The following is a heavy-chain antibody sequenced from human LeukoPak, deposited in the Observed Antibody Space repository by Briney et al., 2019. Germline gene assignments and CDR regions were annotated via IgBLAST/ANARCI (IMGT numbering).Heavy chain of an antibody. CDR3: AKTPTFYYDSSVRYFDY. Sequence: PGGSLRLSCAASGFTFSSYAMSWVRQAPGKGLEWVSAISGSGGSTYYADSVKGRFTISRDNSKNTLYLQMNSLRAEDTAVYHCAKTPTFYYDSSVRYFDYWGQGTLVTVSS. V-gene: IGHV3-23*01. CDR2: ISGSGGST. J-gene: IGHJ4*02. D-gene: IGHD3-22*01. CDR1: GFTFSSYA.